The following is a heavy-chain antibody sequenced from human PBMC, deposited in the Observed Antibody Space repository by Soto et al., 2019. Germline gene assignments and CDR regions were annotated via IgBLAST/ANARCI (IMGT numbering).Heavy chain of an antibody. CDR1: GFTFSGSA. CDR3: IRLGYCSGGSCYSTFYGMDV. Sequence: GGSLRLSCAASGFTFSGSAMHWVRQASGKGLEWVGRIRSKANSYATAYAASVKGRFTISRDDSKNTAYLQMNSLKTEDTAVYYCIRLGYCSGGSCYSTFYGMDVWGQGTTVTVSS. D-gene: IGHD2-15*01. V-gene: IGHV3-73*01. J-gene: IGHJ6*02. CDR2: IRSKANSYAT.